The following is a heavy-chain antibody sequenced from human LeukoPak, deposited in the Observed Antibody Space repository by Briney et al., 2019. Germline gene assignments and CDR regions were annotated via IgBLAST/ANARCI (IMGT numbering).Heavy chain of an antibody. CDR3: AREDTSLVIAY. J-gene: IGHJ4*02. D-gene: IGHD5-18*01. CDR2: IKQDGSTQ. Sequence: GGSLRLSCTASGFPFNSYWMTWVRQTPGKGLEWVANIKQDGSTQYYVDSVKGRFTISRDNAMNSLYLQMNSLRAEDTAMYYCAREDTSLVIAYWGQGTLVTVSS. V-gene: IGHV3-7*01. CDR1: GFPFNSYW.